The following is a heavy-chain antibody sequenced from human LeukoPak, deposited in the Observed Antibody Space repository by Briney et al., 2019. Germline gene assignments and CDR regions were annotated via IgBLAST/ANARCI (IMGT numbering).Heavy chain of an antibody. CDR1: GGSVSSGSYY. V-gene: IGHV4-61*01. D-gene: IGHD3-22*01. CDR2: IYYSGST. CDR3: ARWSSGSRPYDAFDI. Sequence: SETLSLTCTVSGGSVSSGSYYWSWLRQPPGKGPEWIGYIYYSGSTNYNPSLKSRVTISVDTSKNQFSLKLSSVTAADTAVYYCARWSSGSRPYDAFDIWGQGTMVTVSS. J-gene: IGHJ3*02.